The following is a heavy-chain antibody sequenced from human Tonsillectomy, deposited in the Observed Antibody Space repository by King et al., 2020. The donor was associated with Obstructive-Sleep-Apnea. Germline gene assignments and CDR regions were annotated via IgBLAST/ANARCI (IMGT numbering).Heavy chain of an antibody. J-gene: IGHJ5*02. CDR3: TSALGSRALRDNWFDL. Sequence: VQLVESGGGLVKPGGSLRLSCAASGFIFSDYDMNWVRRAPGKGLEWVSSITTISHYIYYADSGKGRFTISRDNANNLVYLQMSSLRAEDTAMYYCTSALGSRALRDNWFDLWGQGTLVTVSS. CDR1: GFIFSDYD. V-gene: IGHV3-21*01. CDR2: ITTISHYI. D-gene: IGHD3-10*01.